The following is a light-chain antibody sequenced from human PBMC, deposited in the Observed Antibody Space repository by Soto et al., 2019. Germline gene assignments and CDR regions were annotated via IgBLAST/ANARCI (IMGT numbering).Light chain of an antibody. CDR2: LEGSGSY. J-gene: IGLJ3*02. Sequence: QPVLTQSSSASASLGSSVKLTCTLSSGHSSYIIAWHQQQPGKAPRYLMKLEGSGSYNKGSGVPDRFSGSSSGADRYLTIATLQFEDEDDYYCETWDSNTRVFGGGTQLTVL. CDR3: ETWDSNTRV. V-gene: IGLV4-60*02. CDR1: SGHSSYI.